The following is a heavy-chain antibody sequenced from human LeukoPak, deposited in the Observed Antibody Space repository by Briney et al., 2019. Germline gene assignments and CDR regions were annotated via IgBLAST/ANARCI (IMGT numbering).Heavy chain of an antibody. J-gene: IGHJ4*02. CDR3: ARGPRYCSSTSCYDY. CDR2: IYSGSTT. V-gene: IGHV3-66*01. Sequence: GGSLRLSCVASGFIVSNNYMSWVRQAPGKGLEWVSVIYSGSTTYYADSVKGRFTIYRDNSKNTLYLQMNNLRAEDTAVYYCARGPRYCSSTSCYDYWGQGTLVTVSS. D-gene: IGHD2-2*01. CDR1: GFIVSNNY.